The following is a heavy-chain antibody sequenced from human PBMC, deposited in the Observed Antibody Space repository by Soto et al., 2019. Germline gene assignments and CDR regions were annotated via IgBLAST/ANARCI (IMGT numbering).Heavy chain of an antibody. CDR1: GFSFSTNA. Sequence: DVQLVESGGGLVQPGGSLRLSCAGSGFSFSTNAMAWVRQAPGQGLECVSFLSSSGSWTFYADSVKGRFTISRDESKNTLYLQMKTQRAEDTAIYFCVKLRGALKENYYFGYWGQGTLVSVSS. J-gene: IGHJ4*02. CDR3: VKLRGALKENYYFGY. CDR2: LSSSGSWT. D-gene: IGHD3-10*01. V-gene: IGHV3-23*04.